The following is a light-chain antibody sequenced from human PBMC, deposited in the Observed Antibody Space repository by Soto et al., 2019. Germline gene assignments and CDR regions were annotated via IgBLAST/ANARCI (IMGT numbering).Light chain of an antibody. J-gene: IGKJ1*01. Sequence: DIVMTQSPDSLAVSLGERATINCKSSQSVLYSSNNKNYLAWYQQKPGQTPKLLIYWASTRESGVPDRFSGSGSGTDFTLPISSLQAEDVAVYYCQQYYTTPPTFGQGTKVEVK. CDR1: QSVLYSSNNKNY. CDR3: QQYYTTPPT. V-gene: IGKV4-1*01. CDR2: WAS.